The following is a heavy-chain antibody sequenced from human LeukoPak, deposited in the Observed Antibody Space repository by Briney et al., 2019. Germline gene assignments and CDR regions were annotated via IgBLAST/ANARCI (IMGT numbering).Heavy chain of an antibody. CDR2: IYYSGST. CDR3: AREYYFDSTGYLY. V-gene: IGHV4-38-2*02. D-gene: IGHD3-22*01. J-gene: IGHJ4*02. Sequence: SETLSLTCTVSGYSISSGYYGGWIRQPPGEGLEWIGSIYYSGSTNYNPSFKSRVTISVDTSKNQFSLKLSSVTAANTAVYYCAREYYFDSTGYLYWGQGILVTVSS. CDR1: GYSISSGYY.